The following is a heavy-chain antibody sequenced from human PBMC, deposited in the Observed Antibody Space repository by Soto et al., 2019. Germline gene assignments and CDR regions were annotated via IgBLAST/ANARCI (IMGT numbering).Heavy chain of an antibody. CDR3: ANDCLGGGTCQPIWDYYGMGV. V-gene: IGHV4-31*03. CDR1: GGSISSGGYY. J-gene: IGHJ6*02. CDR2: IYYSGST. D-gene: IGHD2-15*01. Sequence: SETLSLTCTVSGGSISSGGYYWSWIRQHPGKGLEWIGYIYYSGSTYYNPSLKSRVTISVDTSKNQFSLKLSSVTAADTALYYCANDCLGGGTCQPIWDYYGMGVWGQGTTVTVSS.